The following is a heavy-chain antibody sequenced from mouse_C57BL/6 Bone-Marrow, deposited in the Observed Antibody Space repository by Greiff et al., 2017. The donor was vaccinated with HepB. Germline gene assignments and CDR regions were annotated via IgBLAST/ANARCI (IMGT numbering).Heavy chain of an antibody. CDR1: GFSLSTFGMG. CDR3: ARISYGSSYDWYFDV. Sequence: QVTLKVSGPGILQPSQTLSLTCSFSGFSLSTFGMGVGWIRQPSGKGLDWLAHIWWDDDKYYNPALKSRLTISKDTSKYQVFLKVAHVDTADTATYYCARISYGSSYDWYFDVWGTGATVTVSS. CDR2: IWWDDDK. J-gene: IGHJ1*03. V-gene: IGHV8-8*01. D-gene: IGHD1-1*01.